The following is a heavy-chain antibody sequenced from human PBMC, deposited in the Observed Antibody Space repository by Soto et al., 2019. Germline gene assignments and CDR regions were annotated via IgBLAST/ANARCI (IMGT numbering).Heavy chain of an antibody. D-gene: IGHD3-3*01. Sequence: AAVKVSCKASGYTFTSYYMHWVRQAPGQGXEWMGIINPSGGSTSYGQKFQGRVTMTRDTSTCTVYMELSSLRSEDTAVYYCARAVTGDFWSGYYFRFDPWGQGTLVTVSS. CDR3: ARAVTGDFWSGYYFRFDP. CDR2: INPSGGST. CDR1: GYTFTSYY. V-gene: IGHV1-46*01. J-gene: IGHJ5*02.